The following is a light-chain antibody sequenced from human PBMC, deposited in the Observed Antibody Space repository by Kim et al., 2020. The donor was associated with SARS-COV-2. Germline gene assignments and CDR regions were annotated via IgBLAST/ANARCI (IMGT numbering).Light chain of an antibody. CDR1: SSDVGGYNY. V-gene: IGLV2-8*01. CDR3: SSYGGSNNLV. J-gene: IGLJ2*01. CDR2: EVS. Sequence: QSALTQPPSASGSPGQSVTISCTGTSSDVGGYNYVSWYQQHPGKAPKLMIYEVSKRPSGVPDRFSGSKSGNVASLTVSGLQAEDEADYYCSSYGGSNNLVFGGGTQLTVL.